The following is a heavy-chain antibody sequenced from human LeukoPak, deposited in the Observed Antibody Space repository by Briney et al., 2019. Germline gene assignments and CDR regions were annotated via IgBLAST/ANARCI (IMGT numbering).Heavy chain of an antibody. J-gene: IGHJ5*02. CDR1: GGSFSGYY. D-gene: IGHD2-15*01. V-gene: IGHV4-34*01. CDR2: INHSGST. CDR3: ARGVGYCSGGSCLNWFDP. Sequence: PSETLSLTCAVYGGSFSGYYWSWIRQPPGKGLEWIGEINHSGSTNYNPSLKSRVTISVDTSKNQFSLKLSSVTAADTAVYYCARGVGYCSGGSCLNWFDPWGQGTLVTVSS.